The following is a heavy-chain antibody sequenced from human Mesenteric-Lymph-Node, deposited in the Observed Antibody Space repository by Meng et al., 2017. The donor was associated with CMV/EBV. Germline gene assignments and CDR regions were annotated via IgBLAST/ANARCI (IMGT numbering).Heavy chain of an antibody. D-gene: IGHD6-19*01. J-gene: IGHJ5*02. CDR1: GFTFNSYA. Sequence: GESLKISCAASGFTFNSYAMSWVRQAPGKGLEWVSVIYSGGSTYYADSVKGRFTISRDNSKNTLYLQMNSLRAEDTAVYYCAREAVAGTNWFDPWGQGTLVTVSS. V-gene: IGHV3-53*01. CDR3: AREAVAGTNWFDP. CDR2: IYSGGST.